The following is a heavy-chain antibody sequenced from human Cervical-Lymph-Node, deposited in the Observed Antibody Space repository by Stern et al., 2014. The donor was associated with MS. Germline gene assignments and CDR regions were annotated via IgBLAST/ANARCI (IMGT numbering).Heavy chain of an antibody. D-gene: IGHD7-27*01. J-gene: IGHJ6*02. CDR2: IDWDDDK. CDR3: VRDFWDYYYAMDV. V-gene: IGHV2-70*04. Sequence: QITLKESGPALVKPTQTLTLTCSFSGFSLSTSGMRVSWIRQPPGKALEWLARIDWDDDKFYSTSLRARLTISKDTSKNQVVLTMTNMDPVDKATYYCVRDFWDYYYAMDVWGQGTTVTVSS. CDR1: GFSLSTSGMR.